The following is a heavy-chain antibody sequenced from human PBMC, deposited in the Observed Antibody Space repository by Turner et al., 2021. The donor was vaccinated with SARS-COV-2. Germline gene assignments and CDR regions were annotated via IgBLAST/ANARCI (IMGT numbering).Heavy chain of an antibody. CDR2: ISRSGTTI. CDR1: GFTFSSYE. Sequence: EVQLVESGGGLVQPGGSLRLSCAASGFTFSSYEMNWVRQAPGKGLEWVSYISRSGTTIYYADSGKGRFTISRDNAKNSLYLQMNSLRAEDTAVYYCARGGITALGYYFDYWGQGTLVTVSS. CDR3: ARGGITALGYYFDY. J-gene: IGHJ4*02. V-gene: IGHV3-48*03. D-gene: IGHD6-13*01.